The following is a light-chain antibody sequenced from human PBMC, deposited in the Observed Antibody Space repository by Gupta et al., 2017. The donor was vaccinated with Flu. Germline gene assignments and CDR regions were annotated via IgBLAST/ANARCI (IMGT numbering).Light chain of an antibody. CDR3: CSYANANTVVV. CDR1: SSDIGGYDY. V-gene: IGLV2-14*01. CDR2: EVS. J-gene: IGLJ2*01. Sequence: STGSGTSSDIGGYDYVNWYQQHPGTAPKLVIFEVSRGHARISDRFSGSGSVNSASLTIAGLLAEDEAFYYCCSYANANTVVVFGGGTKLTVL.